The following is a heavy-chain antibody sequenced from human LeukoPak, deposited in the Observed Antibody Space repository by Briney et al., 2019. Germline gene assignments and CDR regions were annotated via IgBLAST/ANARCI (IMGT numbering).Heavy chain of an antibody. CDR2: IYSGGST. Sequence: GGSLRLSCAVSGFTFSSYGMSWVRQAPGKGLEWVSVIYSGGSTYYADSVKGRFTISRDNSKNTLYLQMNSLRAEDTAVYYCASEDMVRGVMFDYWGQGTLVTVSS. CDR3: ASEDMVRGVMFDY. CDR1: GFTFSSYG. J-gene: IGHJ4*02. V-gene: IGHV3-53*01. D-gene: IGHD3-10*01.